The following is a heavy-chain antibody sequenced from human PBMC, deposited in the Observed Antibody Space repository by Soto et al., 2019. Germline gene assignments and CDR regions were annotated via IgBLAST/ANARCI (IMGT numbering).Heavy chain of an antibody. CDR1: GGSISSYY. CDR2: IYYSGST. J-gene: IGHJ4*02. CDR3: ARSEGYDFWSGYLYYFDY. D-gene: IGHD3-3*01. Sequence: QVQLQESGPGLVKPSETLSLTCTVSGGSISSYYWSWIRQPPGKGLEWIGYIYYSGSTNYNPSLKSRVTISVDTSKNQFSLKLSSVTAADTAVYYCARSEGYDFWSGYLYYFDYWGQGTLVTVSS. V-gene: IGHV4-59*01.